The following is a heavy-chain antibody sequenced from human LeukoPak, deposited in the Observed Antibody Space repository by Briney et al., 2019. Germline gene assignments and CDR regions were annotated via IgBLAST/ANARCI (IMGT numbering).Heavy chain of an antibody. CDR2: ISGSGGST. CDR3: AELGITMIGGV. V-gene: IGHV3-23*01. J-gene: IGHJ6*04. Sequence: GSLRLSCAASGFTFSSYAMSWVRQAPGKGLEWVSAISGSGGSTYYADSVKGRFTISRDNAKNSLYLQMNSLRAEDTAVYYCAELGITMIGGVWGKGTTVAISS. D-gene: IGHD3-10*02. CDR1: GFTFSSYA.